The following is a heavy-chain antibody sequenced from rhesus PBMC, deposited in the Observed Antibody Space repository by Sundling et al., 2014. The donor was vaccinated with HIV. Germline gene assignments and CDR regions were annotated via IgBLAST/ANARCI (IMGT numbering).Heavy chain of an antibody. V-gene: IGHV4-169*01. CDR3: AGGSAGTTFDY. Sequence: QVQLQESGPGLVKPSETLSLTCAVSGGSIRGYYWSWIRQAPGKGLEWIGYIYGTGGSTNYNPSLKSRVTLSVDTSKKQVSLKLSSVTAADTAVYYCAGGSAGTTFDYWGQGVLVTVSS. CDR2: IYGTGGST. D-gene: IGHD1-20*01. J-gene: IGHJ4*01. CDR1: GGSIRGYY.